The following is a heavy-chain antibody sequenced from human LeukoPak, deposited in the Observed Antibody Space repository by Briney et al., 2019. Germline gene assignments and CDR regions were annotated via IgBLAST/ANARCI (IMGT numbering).Heavy chain of an antibody. CDR3: AISIRPSDFWFDP. D-gene: IGHD2/OR15-2a*01. Sequence: SVKVSCKASGGSFNIYAMNWVRQAPGQGLEWVGRIIPIIEIANYAQKFQGRVTISADKSTSTAYMELSSLRSEDTAIYYCAISIRPSDFWFDPWGQGTLVTVSS. CDR2: IIPIIEIA. CDR1: GGSFNIYA. J-gene: IGHJ5*02. V-gene: IGHV1-69*04.